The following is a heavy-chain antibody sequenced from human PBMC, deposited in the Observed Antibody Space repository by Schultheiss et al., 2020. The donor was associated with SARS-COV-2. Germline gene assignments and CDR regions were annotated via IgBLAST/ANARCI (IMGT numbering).Heavy chain of an antibody. CDR3: ARLVAATPTQRFDY. CDR1: GGSVSSGSYY. D-gene: IGHD2-15*01. CDR2: IYYSGST. J-gene: IGHJ4*02. Sequence: SETLSLTCTVSGGSVSSGSYYWSWIRQPPGKGLEWIGYIYYSGSTNYNPSLKSRVTISVDTSKNQFSLKLSSVTAADTAVYYCARLVAATPTQRFDYWGQGTLVTVSS. V-gene: IGHV4-61*01.